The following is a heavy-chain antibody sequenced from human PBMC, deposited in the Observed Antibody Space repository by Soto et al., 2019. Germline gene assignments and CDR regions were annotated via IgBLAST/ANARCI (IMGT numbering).Heavy chain of an antibody. V-gene: IGHV1-18*01. CDR2: ISAYNGNT. D-gene: IGHD3-3*01. CDR1: GYTFTSYG. J-gene: IGHJ4*02. CDR3: ARAIYYDFWSGYYPYYLDS. Sequence: GASVKVSCKASGYTFTSYGISWVRQAPGQGLEWMGWISAYNGNTNYAQKLQGRVTMTTDTSTSTAYMELRSLRSDDTAVYYCARAIYYDFWSGYYPYYLDSWGQGTLVTV.